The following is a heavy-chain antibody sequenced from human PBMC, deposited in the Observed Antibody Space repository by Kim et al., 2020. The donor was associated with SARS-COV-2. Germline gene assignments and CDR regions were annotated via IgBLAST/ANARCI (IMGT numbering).Heavy chain of an antibody. V-gene: IGHV6-1*01. CDR2: TYYRSKWYN. D-gene: IGHD6-19*01. J-gene: IGHJ6*03. Sequence: SQTLSLTCAISGDSVSSNSAAWNWIRQSPSRGLEWLGRTYYRSKWYNDYAVSVKSRITINPDTSKNQFSLQLNSVTPEDTAVYYCARDRRQWLVVTYYYYYMDVWGKGTTVTVSS. CDR1: GDSVSSNSAA. CDR3: ARDRRQWLVVTYYYYYMDV.